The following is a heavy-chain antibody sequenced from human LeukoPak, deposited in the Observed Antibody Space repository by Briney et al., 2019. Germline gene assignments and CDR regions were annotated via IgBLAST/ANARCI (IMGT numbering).Heavy chain of an antibody. CDR3: ARGIRMTTVTVYYYYMDV. J-gene: IGHJ6*03. CDR1: GGSISSSSYY. CDR2: IYYSGST. D-gene: IGHD4-17*01. V-gene: IGHV4-39*07. Sequence: PSETLSLTCTVSGGSISSSSYYWGWIRQPPGKGLEWIGSIYYSGSTYYNPSLKSRVTISVDTSKNQFSLKLSSVTAADTAVYYCARGIRMTTVTVYYYYMDVWGKGTTVTVSS.